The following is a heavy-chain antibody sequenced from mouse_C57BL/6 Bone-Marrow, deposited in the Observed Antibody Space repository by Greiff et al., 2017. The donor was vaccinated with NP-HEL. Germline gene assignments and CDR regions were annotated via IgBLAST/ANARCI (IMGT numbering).Heavy chain of an antibody. D-gene: IGHD2-10*02. CDR2: ISYDGSN. CDR3: ASLYGNYDAY. J-gene: IGHJ3*01. V-gene: IGHV3-6*02. CDR1: GYSITSGYY. Sequence: EVKLQESGPGLVKPSQSLSLTCSVTGYSITSGYYWNWIRQFPGNKLEWMGYISYDGSNNYNPSLKNRISITRDTSKNQFFLKLNSVTTEDTATYYCASLYGNYDAYWGQGTLVTVSA.